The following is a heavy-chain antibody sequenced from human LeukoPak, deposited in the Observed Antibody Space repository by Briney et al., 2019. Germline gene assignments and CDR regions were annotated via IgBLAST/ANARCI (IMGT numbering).Heavy chain of an antibody. Sequence: PSETLSLTCTVSGGSISSYYWSWIRQPPGKGLEWIAYIYYRGSTNYNPSPKSRVTISLATSKNQFFLKLSSVTAADTAIYYCARVGGYNDAFDIWGQGTMVTVSS. D-gene: IGHD5-24*01. V-gene: IGHV4-59*01. CDR3: ARVGGYNDAFDI. CDR1: GGSISSYY. J-gene: IGHJ3*02. CDR2: IYYRGST.